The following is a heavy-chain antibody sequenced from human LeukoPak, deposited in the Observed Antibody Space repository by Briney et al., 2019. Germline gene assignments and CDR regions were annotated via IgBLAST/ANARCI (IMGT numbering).Heavy chain of an antibody. D-gene: IGHD6-19*01. V-gene: IGHV4-39*01. CDR1: DGSISNTKYY. J-gene: IGHJ6*03. CDR2: IYYSGST. Sequence: SETLSLTCTVSDGSISNTKYYWGWIRQPPGKGLEWIGTIYYSGSTYYNPSLKSRVTISVDTSRNQFSLKLSSVTAADTAVYYCARRGIAVAGSYYYYYMDVWGKGTTVTVSS. CDR3: ARRGIAVAGSYYYYYMDV.